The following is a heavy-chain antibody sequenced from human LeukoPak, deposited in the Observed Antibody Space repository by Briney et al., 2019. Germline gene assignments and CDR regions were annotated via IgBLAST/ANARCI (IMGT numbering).Heavy chain of an antibody. J-gene: IGHJ4*02. V-gene: IGHV3-9*01. CDR3: ERDLRGGYYTGVFDY. Sequence: GGSLRLSCAASGFTFDDYAMHWVRQAPGKGLEWVSGISWNSGSIGYADSVKGRFTISRDNAKNSLYLQMNSLRAEDTAVYYCERDLRGGYYTGVFDYWGQGTLVTVSS. CDR1: GFTFDDYA. CDR2: ISWNSGSI. D-gene: IGHD3-22*01.